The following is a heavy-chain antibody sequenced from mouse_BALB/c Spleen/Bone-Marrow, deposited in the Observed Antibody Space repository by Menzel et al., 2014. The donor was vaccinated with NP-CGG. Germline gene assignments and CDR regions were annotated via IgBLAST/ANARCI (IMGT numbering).Heavy chain of an antibody. D-gene: IGHD1-3*01. CDR1: GYTFTNYW. CDR2: VYPGRGSI. V-gene: IGHV1S22*01. CDR3: ARRLRGYYAMDY. J-gene: IGHJ4*01. Sequence: LQQSGLLVRPGASVKLSCKASGYTFTNYWIHWVKQRPGQGPEWIGNVYPGRGSINSDEKFKTKATLTVDTSSSTAYMHLNSLTSEDSAAYYCARRLRGYYAMDYWGQGTSVTVSS.